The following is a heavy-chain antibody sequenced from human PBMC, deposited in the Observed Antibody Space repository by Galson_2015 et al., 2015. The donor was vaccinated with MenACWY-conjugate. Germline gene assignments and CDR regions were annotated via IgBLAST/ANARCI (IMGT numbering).Heavy chain of an antibody. CDR1: GYTFTNYW. CDR2: IDPSDSEV. Sequence: QSGAEVKEPGESLEISCKASGYTFTNYWIIWVRQMPGKGLEWMGRIDPSDSEVNYSPSFQGHLTISADKSISTAYLQWSSLKASDTAMYYCAWIVGASHFFDYWGQGSLVAVSS. V-gene: IGHV5-10-1*01. J-gene: IGHJ4*02. D-gene: IGHD1-26*01. CDR3: AWIVGASHFFDY.